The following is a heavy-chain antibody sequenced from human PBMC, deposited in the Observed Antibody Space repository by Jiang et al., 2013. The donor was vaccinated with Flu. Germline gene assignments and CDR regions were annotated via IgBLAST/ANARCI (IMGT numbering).Heavy chain of an antibody. Sequence: GAEVKKPGASVRVSCKVSGFSLTDISLHWVRQPPGKGLEWLGGFDPDEGETMYSQKVKGRVTMTEDTSTNTAYMELISLENLTTRPSSYCAADPWGRGSVRGYWGQG. V-gene: IGHV1-24*01. D-gene: IGHD1-26*01. J-gene: IGHJ4*02. CDR2: FDPDEGET. CDR1: GFSLTDIS. CDR3: AADPWGRGSVRGY.